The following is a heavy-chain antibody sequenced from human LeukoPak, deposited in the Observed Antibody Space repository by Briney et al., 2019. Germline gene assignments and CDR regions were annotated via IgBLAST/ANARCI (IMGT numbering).Heavy chain of an antibody. CDR3: ARGATISETGYFDF. J-gene: IGHJ4*03. D-gene: IGHD5-24*01. V-gene: IGHV4-34*01. CDR2: IDHRGDT. CDR1: GGSFSRYY. Sequence: PSETLSLTCAVYGGSFSRYYWSWIRQSPGKGLEWIAEIDHRGDTNYNPSVKSRVTISVDTSKNQFSLKVRSLNAADTAVYYCARGATISETGYFDFWGQGTLVTVSS.